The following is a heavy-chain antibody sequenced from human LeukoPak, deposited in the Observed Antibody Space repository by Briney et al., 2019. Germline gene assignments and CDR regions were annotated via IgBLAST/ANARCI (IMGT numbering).Heavy chain of an antibody. CDR1: GYTFTSYG. V-gene: IGHV1-18*03. CDR2: ISAYNGNT. J-gene: IGHJ6*03. D-gene: IGHD4-11*01. CDR3: ARATTVTTPYYYYYMDV. Sequence: ASVKVSCKASGYTFTSYGISWVRQAPGQGLEWMGWISAYNGNTNYAQKLQGRVTMTTDTSTSTAYMELRSLRSDDMAVYYCARATTVTTPYYYYYMDVWGKGTTVTVSS.